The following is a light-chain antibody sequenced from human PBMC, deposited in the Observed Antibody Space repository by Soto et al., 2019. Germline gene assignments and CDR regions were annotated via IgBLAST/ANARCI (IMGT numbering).Light chain of an antibody. J-gene: IGKJ1*01. V-gene: IGKV3-20*01. Sequence: EIVWTQSPGTLSLSPGERATLSCRASQSVSSSYLAWSQQKPGQAPRLLIYGASSRATGIPDRFSGSGSGTDFTLTISRLEPEDFAVYFCHQYGSSPWTFGQGTKVEV. CDR1: QSVSSSY. CDR2: GAS. CDR3: HQYGSSPWT.